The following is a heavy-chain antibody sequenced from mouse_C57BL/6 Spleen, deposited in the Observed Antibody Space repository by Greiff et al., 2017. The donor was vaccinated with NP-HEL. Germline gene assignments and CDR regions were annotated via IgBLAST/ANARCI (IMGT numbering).Heavy chain of an antibody. CDR1: GYAFSSSW. Sequence: VQLQQSGPELVKPGASVKISCKASGYAFSSSWMNWVKQRPGKGLEWIGRIYPGDGDTNYNGKFKGKATLTADKSSSTAYMQLSSLTSECYAVYFCASHYGSHYWGQGTTLTVSS. CDR3: ASHYGSHY. D-gene: IGHD1-1*01. V-gene: IGHV1-82*01. J-gene: IGHJ2*01. CDR2: IYPGDGDT.